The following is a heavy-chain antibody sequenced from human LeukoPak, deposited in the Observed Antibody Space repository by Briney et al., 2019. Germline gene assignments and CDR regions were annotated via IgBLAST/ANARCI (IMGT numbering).Heavy chain of an antibody. CDR2: IGGSGSRAGYT. Sequence: PGGSLRLACATAGYTFSSYAMSWVRQAPGTGLEWVSAIGGSGSRAGYTYYADSVKGRFTISRDNSKDTLYLQMNSLRAEDTAIYYCAKVIITGSFPDYFDNWGQGTLVTVSS. J-gene: IGHJ4*02. CDR3: AKVIITGSFPDYFDN. V-gene: IGHV3-23*01. D-gene: IGHD1-14*01. CDR1: GYTFSSYA.